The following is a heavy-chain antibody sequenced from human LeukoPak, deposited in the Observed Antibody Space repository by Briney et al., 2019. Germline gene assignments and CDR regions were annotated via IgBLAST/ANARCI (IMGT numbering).Heavy chain of an antibody. D-gene: IGHD1-26*01. CDR2: INHSGST. CDR1: GGSFSGYY. V-gene: IGHV4-34*01. J-gene: IGHJ4*02. Sequence: SETLSLTCAVYGGSFSGYYWSWIRQPPGKGLEWIGEINHSGSTNYNPSLKSRVTISVDTSKNQFSLKLSSVTAADTAVYYCARTGGVGATPFDYWGQGTLVTVSS. CDR3: ARTGGVGATPFDY.